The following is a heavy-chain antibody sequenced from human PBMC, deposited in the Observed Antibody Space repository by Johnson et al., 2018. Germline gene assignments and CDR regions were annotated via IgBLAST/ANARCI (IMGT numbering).Heavy chain of an antibody. J-gene: IGHJ6*03. CDR2: IHYSGTT. V-gene: IGHV4-59*01. D-gene: IGHD4-17*01. Sequence: VQLLETGPGLVKPSETLSLTCSLSGGSISTYYWTWNRQPPGKGLEWIGYIHYSGTTKFNPSLKSRVTISVDTSKKQFSLELSSVTAADTAVYYCARTRVTIGYYYYYMDVWGKGTTVTVSS. CDR1: GGSISTYY. CDR3: ARTRVTIGYYYYYMDV.